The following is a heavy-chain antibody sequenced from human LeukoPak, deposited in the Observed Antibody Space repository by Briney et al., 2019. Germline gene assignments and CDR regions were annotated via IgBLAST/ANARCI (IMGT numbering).Heavy chain of an antibody. CDR3: TNPNRKAFDI. CDR2: IYSGGST. J-gene: IGHJ3*02. CDR1: GFTVSNKD. Sequence: PGVSLRLSCAASGFTVSNKDMSWVRQAPGKGLEWVSVIYSGGSTYYAVSVKGRFTISRDNSKNTLYLQMNSLRAEDTAMYYCTNPNRKAFDIWGQGTMVTVSS. V-gene: IGHV3-66*02.